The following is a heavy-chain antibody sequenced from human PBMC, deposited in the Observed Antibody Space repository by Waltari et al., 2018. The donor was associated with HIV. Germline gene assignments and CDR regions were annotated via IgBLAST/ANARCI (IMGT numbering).Heavy chain of an antibody. V-gene: IGHV3-7*01. Sequence: EVQLVESGGGLVQPGGSLRPSCAASGFPFSSYWMSWVRQAPGKGLEWVANIKQDGSEKYYVDSVKGRFTISRDNAKNSLYLQMNSLRAEDTAVYYCARELAVAVYFDYWGQGTLVTVSS. CDR1: GFPFSSYW. CDR2: IKQDGSEK. CDR3: ARELAVAVYFDY. D-gene: IGHD6-19*01. J-gene: IGHJ4*02.